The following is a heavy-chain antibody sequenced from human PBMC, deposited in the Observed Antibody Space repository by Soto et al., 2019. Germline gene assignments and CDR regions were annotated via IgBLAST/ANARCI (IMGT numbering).Heavy chain of an antibody. Sequence: GSLRLSCAASGFTFSSYAMSWVRQAPGKGLEWVSQISSSGGHTHYADSVKGRFTISRDNSKNTLYLQMNSLRAEDTAVYYCARDLIVAAGRGTDYWGQGTLVTVSS. CDR2: ISSSGGHT. V-gene: IGHV3-23*01. CDR3: ARDLIVAAGRGTDY. J-gene: IGHJ4*02. CDR1: GFTFSSYA. D-gene: IGHD6-13*01.